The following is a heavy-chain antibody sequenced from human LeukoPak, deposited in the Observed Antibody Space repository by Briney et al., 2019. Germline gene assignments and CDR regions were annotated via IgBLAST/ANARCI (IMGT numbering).Heavy chain of an antibody. Sequence: SETLSLTCAVYGGSFSGYYWSWIRQPPGKGPEWIGEINHSGSTNYNPSLKSRVTISVDTSKNQFSLKLSSVTAADTAVYYWQLRYFDDAFDIWGQGTMVTVSS. CDR1: GGSFSGYY. V-gene: IGHV4-34*01. D-gene: IGHD3-9*01. J-gene: IGHJ3*02. CDR3: QLRYFDDAFDI. CDR2: INHSGST.